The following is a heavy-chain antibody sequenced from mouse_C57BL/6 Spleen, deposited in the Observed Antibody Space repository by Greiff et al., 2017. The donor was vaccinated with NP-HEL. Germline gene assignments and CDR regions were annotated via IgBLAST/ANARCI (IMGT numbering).Heavy chain of an antibody. V-gene: IGHV1-64*01. CDR2: IHPNSGST. D-gene: IGHD2-4*01. CDR3: AREGYYDDYDEGRFAY. CDR1: GYTFTSYW. Sequence: VQLQQPGAELVKPGASVKLSCKASGYTFTSYWMHWVKQRPGQGLEWIGMIHPNSGSTNYNEKFKSKATLTVDKSSSTAYMQLSSLTSEDSAVYYCAREGYYDDYDEGRFAYWGQGTLVTVSA. J-gene: IGHJ3*01.